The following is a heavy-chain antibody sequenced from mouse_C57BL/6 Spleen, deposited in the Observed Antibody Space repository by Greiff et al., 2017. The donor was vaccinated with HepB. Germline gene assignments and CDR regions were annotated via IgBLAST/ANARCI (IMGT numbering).Heavy chain of an antibody. CDR3: ARSGKLDYSNPRAMDY. D-gene: IGHD2-5*01. Sequence: EVKLEESGGGLVKPGGSLKLSCAASGFTFSDYGMHWVRQAPEKGLEWVAYISSGRSTNYSADTVKGRFTISRDNAKKTMFLQMTSLRSEDTARYYCARSGKLDYSNPRAMDYWGQGTSVTVSS. J-gene: IGHJ4*01. CDR1: GFTFSDYG. CDR2: ISSGRSTN. V-gene: IGHV5-17*01.